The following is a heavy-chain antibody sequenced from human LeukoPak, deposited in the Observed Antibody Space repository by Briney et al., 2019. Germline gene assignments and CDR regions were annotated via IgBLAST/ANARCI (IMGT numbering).Heavy chain of an antibody. CDR2: IKQDVSEK. CDR3: ARVFGYYDSSGYSAPEEYVY. V-gene: IGHV3-7*01. D-gene: IGHD3-22*01. Sequence: GGSLRLSCAASGFTFSSYWMSWVRQAPGKGLEWVANIKQDVSEKNHVESVKGRFTISRDNAKNSLYLQLNSLRAEDTAVYYCARVFGYYDSSGYSAPEEYVYWGQGTLVTVSS. J-gene: IGHJ4*02. CDR1: GFTFSSYW.